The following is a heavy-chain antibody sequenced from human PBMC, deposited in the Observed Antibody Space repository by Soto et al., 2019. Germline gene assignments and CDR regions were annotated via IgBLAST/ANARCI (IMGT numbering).Heavy chain of an antibody. D-gene: IGHD3-3*01. V-gene: IGHV3-53*01. CDR2: IYSGGST. Sequence: EVQLVESGGGLIQPGGSLRLSCAASGFTVSSNYMSWVRQAPGKGLEWVSVIYSGGSTYYADAVKGRFTISRDNSKNTLYIHMNSLRAEDTSVYYCARSYYDFWSGYGLDVWGQGTPVTVSS. CDR1: GFTVSSNY. CDR3: ARSYYDFWSGYGLDV. J-gene: IGHJ6*02.